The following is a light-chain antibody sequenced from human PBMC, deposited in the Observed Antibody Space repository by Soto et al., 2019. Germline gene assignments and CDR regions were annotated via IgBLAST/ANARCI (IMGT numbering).Light chain of an antibody. CDR1: QSVSSSY. J-gene: IGKJ1*01. V-gene: IGKV3-20*01. Sequence: EIVLTQSPGTLSLSPGERATLSCRASQSVSSSYLAWYQQKPGQAPRLLIYGASSRATGIPDRFSGSGSGTGFSLTISRLEPEDFVVYFCQQYGSSSWTFGQGTKVEIK. CDR2: GAS. CDR3: QQYGSSSWT.